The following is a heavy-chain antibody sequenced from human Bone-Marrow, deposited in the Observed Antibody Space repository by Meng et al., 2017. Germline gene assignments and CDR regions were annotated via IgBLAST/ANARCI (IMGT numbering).Heavy chain of an antibody. CDR3: AGDSAHLGGAFDI. D-gene: IGHD1-26*01. CDR1: GGSISSYY. CDR2: THYSGST. V-gene: IGHV4-59*01. Sequence: SETLSLTCTVSGGSISSYYWSWIRQLPGKGLEWIGYTHYSGSTNYNPSLKSRVTISVDTSKNQSSLKLSSVTAADRAVYYCAGDSAHLGGAFDIWGQGTMVTVSS. J-gene: IGHJ3*02.